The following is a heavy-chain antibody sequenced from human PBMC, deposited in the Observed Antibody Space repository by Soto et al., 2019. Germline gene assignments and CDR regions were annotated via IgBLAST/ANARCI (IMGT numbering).Heavy chain of an antibody. CDR1: GFPFSSSW. J-gene: IGHJ5*02. D-gene: IGHD1-26*01. CDR3: ASGGSGTYGRFDP. V-gene: IGHV3-74*01. Sequence: EVQLVESGGDLVQPGGSLRLSCAASGFPFSSSWMHWFRQAPGKGLVWVSRINSGGTTSYYADSVKGRFTISRDNAKNTLYLQMNSLRVDDTAVYCCASGGSGTYGRFDPWGQGTLVSVSS. CDR2: INSGGTTS.